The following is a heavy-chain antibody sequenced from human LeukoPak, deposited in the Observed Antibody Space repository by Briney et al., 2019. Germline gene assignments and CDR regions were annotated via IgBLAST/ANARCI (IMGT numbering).Heavy chain of an antibody. CDR2: VNYSGST. D-gene: IGHD3-10*01. Sequence: PSETLSLTCSVSAGSISSDNYQWSWVRQPPGKGLEWIGYVNYSGSTYYNPSLKSRVTISVDTSNNQFSLRLSSVPAADTAVYYCARYGSGSTWFDPGGQGTLVTVSP. J-gene: IGHJ5*02. V-gene: IGHV4-30-4*01. CDR3: ARYGSGSTWFDP. CDR1: AGSISSDNYQ.